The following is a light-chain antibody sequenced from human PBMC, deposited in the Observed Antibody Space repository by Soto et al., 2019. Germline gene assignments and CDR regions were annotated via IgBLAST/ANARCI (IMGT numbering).Light chain of an antibody. CDR1: QSVLHSANNKNY. CDR2: WAS. Sequence: DIVMTQSPDSLAVSLGERATINCKSSQSVLHSANNKNYLTWYQQKPGQPPRLLIYWASSRESGVPDRFSGSGSGTDFTLTIRSLQTEDVAVYYCQQYYSTPFPFGPGTKVDI. V-gene: IGKV4-1*01. CDR3: QQYYSTPFP. J-gene: IGKJ3*01.